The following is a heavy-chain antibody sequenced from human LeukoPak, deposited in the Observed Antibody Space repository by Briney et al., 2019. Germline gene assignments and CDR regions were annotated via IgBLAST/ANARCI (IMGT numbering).Heavy chain of an antibody. CDR2: IYSGGST. V-gene: IGHV3-53*01. D-gene: IGHD4-17*01. J-gene: IGHJ3*02. CDR1: GFTVSSNY. CDR3: ASTYGDYVIDAFDI. Sequence: GGSLRLSCAASGFTVSSNYMSWVRQAPGKGLEWVSVIYSGGSTYYADSVKGRFTISRDNSKNTLYLQMNSLRAEDTAVYYCASTYGDYVIDAFDIWGQGTMVTVSS.